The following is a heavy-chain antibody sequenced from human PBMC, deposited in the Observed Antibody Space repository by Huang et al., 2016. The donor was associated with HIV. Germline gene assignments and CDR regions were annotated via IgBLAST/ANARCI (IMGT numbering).Heavy chain of an antibody. J-gene: IGHJ4*02. CDR2: INPNTGAT. Sequence: QVQLVQSGAEVKKPGASTKVACKASGYPFPNYYIHWVRQAPGHGLEGMGIINPNTGATNYAQKFRGRVTMTRDTSTNTVYMELRSLRSQDTAMYYCVREKGITVMVETNYFDYWGPGSQVTVSS. V-gene: IGHV1-46*01. D-gene: IGHD3-22*01. CDR3: VREKGITVMVETNYFDY. CDR1: GYPFPNYY.